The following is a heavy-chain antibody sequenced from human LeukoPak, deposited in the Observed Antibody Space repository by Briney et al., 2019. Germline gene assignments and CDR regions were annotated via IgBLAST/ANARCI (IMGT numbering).Heavy chain of an antibody. V-gene: IGHV1-2*02. D-gene: IGHD2-8*01. Sequence: GASVKVSCKASGYRFIDYFIHWGRQAPGQGPECRGWINPNTGDTKDVQRFQVRVTMPRDTSSSPAYMAMSGLNSDDTAMYFCARDVIMGYAQGWFDPWGQGTLVTVSS. CDR3: ARDVIMGYAQGWFDP. J-gene: IGHJ5*02. CDR2: INPNTGDT. CDR1: GYRFIDYF.